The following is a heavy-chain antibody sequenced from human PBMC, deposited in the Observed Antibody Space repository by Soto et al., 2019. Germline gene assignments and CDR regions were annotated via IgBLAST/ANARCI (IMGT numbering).Heavy chain of an antibody. V-gene: IGHV1-18*01. CDR3: ARDQPKWLTVAFDI. CDR2: ISPYNGNT. D-gene: IGHD5-12*01. Sequence: HVQLVQSGAEVKKPGASLKVSCKASGYTFISYGVSWVRQAPGQCLEWLGWISPYNGNTNYAQKFQGRITMTTDTSTSTVYMDLRSLRTDDTAVYYCARDQPKWLTVAFDIWGQGTMVVVSS. J-gene: IGHJ3*02. CDR1: GYTFISYG.